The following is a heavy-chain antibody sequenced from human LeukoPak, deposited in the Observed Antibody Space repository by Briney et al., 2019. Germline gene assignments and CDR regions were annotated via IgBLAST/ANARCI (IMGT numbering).Heavy chain of an antibody. CDR1: GGSFSGYY. J-gene: IGHJ6*02. CDR3: ARVRTTETTFKKYYYGMDV. Sequence: SETLSLTCAVYGGSFSGYYWNWIRQPPGKGLEWIGEINHAGSTNYNPSLKSRVTISVDTSKNQFSLKVRSVTAADTAVYYCARVRTTETTFKKYYYGMDVWGQGTTVTVSS. V-gene: IGHV4-34*01. D-gene: IGHD4-17*01. CDR2: INHAGST.